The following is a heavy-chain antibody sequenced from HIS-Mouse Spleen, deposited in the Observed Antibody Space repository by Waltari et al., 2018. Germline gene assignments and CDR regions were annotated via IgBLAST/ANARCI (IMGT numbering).Heavy chain of an antibody. CDR3: ARDFHDFWSGYYGGDKKHDAFDI. CDR1: GGSISSYY. CDR2: IYTSGRT. V-gene: IGHV4-4*07. J-gene: IGHJ3*02. D-gene: IGHD3-3*01. Sequence: QVQLQESGPGLVKPSETLSLTCTVSGGSISSYYWSWIRQPAGKGLEWIGRIYTSGRTNHNPALKSRVTSAVDTSKNQFSLKLSSVTAADTAVYYCARDFHDFWSGYYGGDKKHDAFDIWGQGTMVTVSS.